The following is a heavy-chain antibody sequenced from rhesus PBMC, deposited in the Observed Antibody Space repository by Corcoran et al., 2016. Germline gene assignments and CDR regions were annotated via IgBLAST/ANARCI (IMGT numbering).Heavy chain of an antibody. J-gene: IGHJ4*01. V-gene: IGHV1S2*01. CDR1: GYTFTDYY. CDR3: ARVPLLQYLDWLLSYFDY. Sequence: QVQLVQSGAEVKKPGSSVKVSCKASGYTFTDYYMHWVRQAPRQGLEWMGWINPYNGKTKYAKKFQGRVTMTRDTSTSTAYMELSSLRSEDTAVYYCARVPLLQYLDWLLSYFDYWGQGVLVTVSS. D-gene: IGHD3-3*01. CDR2: INPYNGKT.